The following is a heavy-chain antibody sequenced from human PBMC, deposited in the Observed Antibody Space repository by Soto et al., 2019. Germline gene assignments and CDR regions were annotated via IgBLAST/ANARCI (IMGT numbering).Heavy chain of an antibody. J-gene: IGHJ4*02. CDR2: INPTGSVT. V-gene: IGHV3-74*01. CDR1: GFTFSNYW. D-gene: IGHD3-10*01. CDR3: ARVRNGEYSFDY. Sequence: EVQLVESGGGLVQPGGSLRLSCAASGFTFSNYWMHWVRQAPGKGLVWVSRINPTGSVTSYADSVKGRFSISRDNAEDTLSLQMNSLRGEDTALYYCARVRNGEYSFDYWGQGTLVTVSS.